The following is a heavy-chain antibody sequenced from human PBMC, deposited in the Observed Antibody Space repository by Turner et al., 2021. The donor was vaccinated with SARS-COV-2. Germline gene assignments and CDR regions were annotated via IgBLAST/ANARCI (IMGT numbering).Heavy chain of an antibody. Sequence: EVQLLESGGGVVQPGGSLRLSCAASGFTFNNCAMSWLRQAPGKGLGWVSAINGTGHVTHYVDSVKGRFTISRDSSKDTLYLQMNRLRVEDTAIYYCAKCVTTCQTKGLDNWGQGTLVTVSS. D-gene: IGHD1-26*01. V-gene: IGHV3-23*01. CDR1: GFTFNNCA. CDR2: INGTGHVT. J-gene: IGHJ4*02. CDR3: AKCVTTCQTKGLDN.